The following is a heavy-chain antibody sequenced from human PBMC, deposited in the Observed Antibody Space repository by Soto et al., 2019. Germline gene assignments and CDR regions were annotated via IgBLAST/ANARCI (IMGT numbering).Heavy chain of an antibody. Sequence: GGSLRLSCAASVFTFSSYGMHWVRQAPGKGLEWVAVIWYDGSNKYYADSVKGRFTISRDNSKNTLYLQMNSLRAEDTAVYYCAATYYDFWSGYPYGMDVWGQGTTVTVSS. CDR1: VFTFSSYG. J-gene: IGHJ6*02. D-gene: IGHD3-3*01. CDR3: AATYYDFWSGYPYGMDV. V-gene: IGHV3-33*01. CDR2: IWYDGSNK.